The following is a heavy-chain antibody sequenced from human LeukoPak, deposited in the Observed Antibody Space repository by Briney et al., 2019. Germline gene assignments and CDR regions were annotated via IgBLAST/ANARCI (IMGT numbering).Heavy chain of an antibody. CDR1: GFTFGDHS. V-gene: IGHV3-49*04. CDR2: ITSKPFGETS. D-gene: IGHD3/OR15-3a*01. Sequence: GVLRLSCTGSGFTFGDHSMSWVRQAPGKGLEWIGFITSKPFGETSHYAASVSGRFTFSRDDSKSIAYLQMNSLKTEDTAVYYCARHDGMILPVWGHGTLVTVSS. CDR3: ARHDGMILPV. J-gene: IGHJ4*01.